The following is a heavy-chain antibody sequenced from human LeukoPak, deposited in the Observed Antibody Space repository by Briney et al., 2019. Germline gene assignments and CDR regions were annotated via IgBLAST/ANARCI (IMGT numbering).Heavy chain of an antibody. CDR3: ALTVGYCSSTSCYFDY. J-gene: IGHJ4*02. CDR1: AFTFSSYA. Sequence: GGSLRLSCAASAFTFSSYAMSWVRQAPGKGLEWVSAISGSGGSTYYADSVKGRFTISRDNSKNTLYLQMNSLRAEDTAVYYCALTVGYCSSTSCYFDYWGQGTLVTVSS. CDR2: ISGSGGST. V-gene: IGHV3-23*01. D-gene: IGHD2-2*01.